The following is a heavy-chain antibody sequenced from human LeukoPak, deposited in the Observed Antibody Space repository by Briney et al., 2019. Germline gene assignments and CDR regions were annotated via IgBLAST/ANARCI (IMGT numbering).Heavy chain of an antibody. Sequence: GGTLRLSCAASGFTFSSYGMSWVRQAPGKGLEWVSVISGSGGSTYYADSVKGRFTISRDNSKNTLYLQMNSLRAEDTAVYYCAKLYDFWSGYPISYYYYYMDVWGRGTTVTVSS. D-gene: IGHD3-3*01. CDR1: GFTFSSYG. CDR3: AKLYDFWSGYPISYYYYYMDV. CDR2: ISGSGGST. J-gene: IGHJ6*03. V-gene: IGHV3-23*01.